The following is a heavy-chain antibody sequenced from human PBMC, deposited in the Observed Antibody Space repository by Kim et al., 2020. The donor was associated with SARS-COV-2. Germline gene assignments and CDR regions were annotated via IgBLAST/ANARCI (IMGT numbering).Heavy chain of an antibody. CDR2: INHSGST. CDR1: GGSFSGYY. J-gene: IGHJ5*02. D-gene: IGHD2-15*01. CDR3: ARGRRCSGGSCWFDP. V-gene: IGHV4-34*01. Sequence: SETLSLTCAVYGGSFSGYYWSWIRQPPGKGLEWIGEINHSGSTNYNPSLKSRVTISVDTSKNQFSLKLSSVTAADTAVYYCARGRRCSGGSCWFDPWGQGTLVTVSS.